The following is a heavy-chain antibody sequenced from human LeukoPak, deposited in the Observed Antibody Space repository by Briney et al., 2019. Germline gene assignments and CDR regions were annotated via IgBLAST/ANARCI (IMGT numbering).Heavy chain of an antibody. V-gene: IGHV1-3*01. D-gene: IGHD3-10*01. CDR2: INAGNGNT. CDR3: ARARRSFGELFGY. CDR1: GYTFTSYA. Sequence: ASVKVSCKASGYTFTSYAMHWVRQAPGQRLEWMGWINAGNGNTKYSQKFQGRVTITRDTSASTAYMELSSLRSEDTAVYYCARARRSFGELFGYWGQGTLVTVSS. J-gene: IGHJ4*02.